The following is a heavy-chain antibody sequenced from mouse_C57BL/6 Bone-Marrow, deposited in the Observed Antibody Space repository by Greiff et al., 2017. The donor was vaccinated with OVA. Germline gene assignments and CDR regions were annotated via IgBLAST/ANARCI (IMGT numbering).Heavy chain of an antibody. CDR1: GYTFTSYG. CDR2: IYPRSGNT. Sequence: VQLQQSGAELARPGASVKLSCKASGYTFTSYGISWVKQRPGQGLEWIGEIYPRSGNTYYNEKFKGKATLTADKSSSTAYMELRSLTSEDSAVYFCARKGGRYYFDSWGQGTTLTVSS. V-gene: IGHV1-81*01. J-gene: IGHJ2*01. CDR3: ARKGGRYYFDS.